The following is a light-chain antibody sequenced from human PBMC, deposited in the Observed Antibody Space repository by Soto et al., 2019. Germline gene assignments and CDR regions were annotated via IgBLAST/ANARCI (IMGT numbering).Light chain of an antibody. CDR3: NSFTTSSNYV. J-gene: IGLJ1*01. CDR1: SSDIGSYNR. CDR2: EVN. Sequence: QSALTQPASVSGSPGQSITISCTGTSSDIGSYNRVSWYQQPPGTAPKLIIYEVNNRPSGVPDRFSGSKSGNTASLTISGLQAEDEADYYCNSFTTSSNYVFGNGTKVTV. V-gene: IGLV2-18*02.